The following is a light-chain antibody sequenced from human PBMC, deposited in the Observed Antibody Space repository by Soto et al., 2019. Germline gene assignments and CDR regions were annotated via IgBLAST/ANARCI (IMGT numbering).Light chain of an antibody. CDR3: QSYDSGV. V-gene: IGLV1-40*01. CDR1: SSNIGAGYD. Sequence: QSVLTQPRSVSGSPGPRVPISCTGSSSNIGAGYDVHWYQQLPGTAPNLLIYGNSNRPSGVPDRFSGSKSGTSASLAITGLQTEDEADYYCQSYDSGVFGTGTKVPVL. J-gene: IGLJ1*01. CDR2: GNS.